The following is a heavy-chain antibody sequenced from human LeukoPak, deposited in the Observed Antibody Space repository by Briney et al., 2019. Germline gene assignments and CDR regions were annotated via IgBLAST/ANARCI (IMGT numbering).Heavy chain of an antibody. CDR3: TKDPNGDYIGAFDP. CDR1: GFSFSSFA. D-gene: IGHD4-17*01. J-gene: IGHJ5*02. Sequence: AGGSLRLSCAASGFSFSSFAMTWVRQAPGKGLEWVSSITGGHYATYNTDSVKGRFTISRDNAKNTLHLQMNSLRADDTAIYYCTKDPNGDYIGAFDPWGQGTLVTVSS. V-gene: IGHV3-23*01. CDR2: ITGGHYAT.